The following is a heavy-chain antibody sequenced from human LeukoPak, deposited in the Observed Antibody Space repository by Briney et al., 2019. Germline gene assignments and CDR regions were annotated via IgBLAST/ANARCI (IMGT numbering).Heavy chain of an antibody. CDR1: GFTFSNYE. CDR3: ARDPSSGWYLKGWFDP. CDR2: ISSSSNYI. J-gene: IGHJ5*02. Sequence: GGSLRLSCAASGFTFSNYEMHWVRQAPGKGLEWDSSISSSSNYIYYADSVKGRFTISRDNAKNSLYLQMNSLRAEDTAVYYCARDPSSGWYLKGWFDPWGQGTLVTVSS. D-gene: IGHD6-19*01. V-gene: IGHV3-21*01.